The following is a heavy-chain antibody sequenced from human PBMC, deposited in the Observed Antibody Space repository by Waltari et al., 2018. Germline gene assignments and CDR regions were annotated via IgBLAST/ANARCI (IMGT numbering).Heavy chain of an antibody. D-gene: IGHD3-22*01. CDR2: IIPILGTA. CDR3: ASGYYDSSGYETIWFDP. V-gene: IGHV1-69*01. Sequence: QVQLVQSGAEVKKPGSSVKVSCKASGGTFSSYAISWVRQAPGQGLEWMGGIIPILGTANYAQKFQGRVTITADESTSTAYMELSSLRSEDTAVYYCASGYYDSSGYETIWFDPWGQGTLVTVSS. CDR1: GGTFSSYA. J-gene: IGHJ5*02.